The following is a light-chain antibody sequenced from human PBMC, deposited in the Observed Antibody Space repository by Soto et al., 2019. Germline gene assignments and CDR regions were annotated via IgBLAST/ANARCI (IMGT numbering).Light chain of an antibody. CDR2: GAS. J-gene: IGKJ1*01. CDR1: QSISSN. CDR3: PHYNQWPGT. V-gene: IGKV3-15*01. Sequence: EIVLTHSPATLSVSLCESDTLSFSASQSISSNLARYQQKPGQSPRLLIYGASSRATGVPVRFSGSGSGVAFTLTISGLQSEDFAVYHCPHYNQWPGTFGQGTKVDTK.